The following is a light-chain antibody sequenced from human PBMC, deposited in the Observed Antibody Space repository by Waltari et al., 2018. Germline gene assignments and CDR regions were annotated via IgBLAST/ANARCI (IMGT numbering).Light chain of an antibody. J-gene: IGLJ3*02. Sequence: QSVLTQPPSASGTPGQRVTISCSGPSPHFRIATVNCYQQLPGTAPKPLHYKNNQRPSGVPDRFSASKSGTSASLAISGLQSEDEADYYCASWDDSLNGVFGGGTKLTVL. V-gene: IGLV1-44*01. CDR1: SPHFRIAT. CDR3: ASWDDSLNGV. CDR2: KNN.